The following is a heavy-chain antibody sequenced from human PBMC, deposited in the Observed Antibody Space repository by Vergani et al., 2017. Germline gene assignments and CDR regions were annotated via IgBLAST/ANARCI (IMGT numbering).Heavy chain of an antibody. J-gene: IGHJ4*02. D-gene: IGHD2-15*01. CDR1: GFTFSSYA. CDR3: AKALLGYCSGGSCYYSVDY. V-gene: IGHV3-23*01. CDR2: ISGSGGST. Sequence: EVQLLESGGGLVQPGGSLRLPCAASGFTFSSYAMSWVRQAPGKGLEWVSAISGSGGSTYYADSVKGRFTISRDNSKNTLYLQMNSLRAEDTAVYYCAKALLGYCSGGSCYYSVDYWGQGTLVTVSS.